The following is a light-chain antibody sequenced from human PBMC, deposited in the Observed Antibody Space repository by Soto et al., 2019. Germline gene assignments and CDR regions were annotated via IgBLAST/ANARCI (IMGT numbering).Light chain of an antibody. Sequence: DIVMTQFPLSLPVTPGEPASISCRSSQSLLHSNGYNYLDWYLQKPGQSPQLLIYLGSNRASGVPDRFSGSGSGTDFTLKISRVEAEDVGVYYCMQALQTPWTFGQGTKVDIK. CDR2: LGS. CDR1: QSLLHSNGYNY. CDR3: MQALQTPWT. V-gene: IGKV2-28*01. J-gene: IGKJ1*01.